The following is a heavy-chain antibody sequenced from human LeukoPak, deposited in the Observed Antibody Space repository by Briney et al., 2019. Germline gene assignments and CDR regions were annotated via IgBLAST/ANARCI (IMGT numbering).Heavy chain of an antibody. D-gene: IGHD2-2*01. CDR2: IRYDGSNK. CDR3: AREGAIVVVPAARAFDY. Sequence: GGSLRLSCAASGFTFSSYGMHWVRQAPGKGLEWVAFIRYDGSNKYYADSVKGRFTISRDNAKNSLYLQMNSLRAEDTAVYYCAREGAIVVVPAARAFDYWGQGTLVTVSS. CDR1: GFTFSSYG. J-gene: IGHJ4*02. V-gene: IGHV3-30*02.